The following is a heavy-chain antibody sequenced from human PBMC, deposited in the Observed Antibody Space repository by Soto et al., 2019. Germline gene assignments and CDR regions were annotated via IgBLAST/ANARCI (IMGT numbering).Heavy chain of an antibody. CDR2: ISAYNGNT. J-gene: IGHJ3*02. Sequence: ASVNVSCKASGYTFTSYGISWVRQAPGQGLEWMGWISAYNGNTNYAQKLQGRVTMTTDTSTSTAYMELRSLRSDDTAVYYCARDSRVVPAATDAFDIWGQGTMVTVS. CDR1: GYTFTSYG. V-gene: IGHV1-18*01. CDR3: ARDSRVVPAATDAFDI. D-gene: IGHD2-2*01.